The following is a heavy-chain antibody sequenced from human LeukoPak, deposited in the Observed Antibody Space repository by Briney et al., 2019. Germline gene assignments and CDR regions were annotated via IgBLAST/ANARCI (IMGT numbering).Heavy chain of an antibody. Sequence: SETLSLTCNVTDGSISSYYWSWIRQPPGEGLEWIGSIYYSGTTNYNPSLKSRLTMSVDTSKNQFSLRLTSMTAADTAIYYCARDFGYPYYFDSWGLGILVTVSS. V-gene: IGHV4-59*01. D-gene: IGHD3-16*02. CDR3: ARDFGYPYYFDS. CDR1: DGSISSYY. CDR2: IYYSGTT. J-gene: IGHJ4*02.